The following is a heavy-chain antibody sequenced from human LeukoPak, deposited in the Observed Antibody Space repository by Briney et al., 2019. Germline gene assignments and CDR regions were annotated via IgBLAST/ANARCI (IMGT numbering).Heavy chain of an antibody. J-gene: IGHJ4*02. Sequence: KPSETLSLTCAVYGGSFSGYYWSWIRQPPGKGLEWIGEINHSGSTNYNPSLKSRVTISVDTSKNQFSLKLSSVTAADTAVYYCARAVSAGGDCCFDYWGQGTLVTVSS. D-gene: IGHD2-21*02. V-gene: IGHV4-34*01. CDR3: ARAVSAGGDCCFDY. CDR1: GGSFSGYY. CDR2: INHSGST.